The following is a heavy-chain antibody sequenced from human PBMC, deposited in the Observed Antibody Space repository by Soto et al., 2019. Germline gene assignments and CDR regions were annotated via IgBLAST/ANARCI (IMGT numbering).Heavy chain of an antibody. CDR3: ARPPGYVSDWYYFDL. V-gene: IGHV1-2*02. Sequence: VASVKVSCKASGYTFTDYYMHWVRQVPGQGFEWMGRISPKSGGTNYAQKFQGRVTMTWDTSLNTAYMELSSLMFEDTAVYYCARPPGYVSDWYYFDLWGQGTRLTVSS. CDR1: GYTFTDYY. J-gene: IGHJ4*02. CDR2: ISPKSGGT. D-gene: IGHD3-9*01.